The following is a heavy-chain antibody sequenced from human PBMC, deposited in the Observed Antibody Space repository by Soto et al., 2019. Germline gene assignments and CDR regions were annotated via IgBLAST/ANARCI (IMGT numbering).Heavy chain of an antibody. CDR3: AKDPHHLWGPSYYYYYLDV. V-gene: IGHV3-23*01. D-gene: IGHD3-10*01. CDR2: ISGNGGST. CDR1: GFTFSSHA. Sequence: EVQLLESGGGLVQPGGSLRLSCAASGFTFSSHAMSWVRQAPGNGLEWVSGISGNGGSTYYAASVKGRFTISRDNSKSTLYLHLNSLRAEDTDVYYCAKDPHHLWGPSYYYYYLDVWGKGTTVTVSS. J-gene: IGHJ6*03.